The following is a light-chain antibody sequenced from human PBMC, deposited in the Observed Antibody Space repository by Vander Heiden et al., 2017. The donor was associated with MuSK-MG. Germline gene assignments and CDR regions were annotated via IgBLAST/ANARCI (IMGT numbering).Light chain of an antibody. V-gene: IGLV1-40*01. CDR3: QSYDSSLSGPVV. J-gene: IGLJ2*01. Sequence: QSVLTQPPSVSGAPGQRVTISCTGSSSNIGAGYDVHWYQQLPGTAPKLLIYGNSNRPSGVPDRFSGSKSGTSASLAITGLQAEDEADYYCQSYDSSLSGPVVFGGGTKPTVL. CDR2: GNS. CDR1: SSNIGAGYD.